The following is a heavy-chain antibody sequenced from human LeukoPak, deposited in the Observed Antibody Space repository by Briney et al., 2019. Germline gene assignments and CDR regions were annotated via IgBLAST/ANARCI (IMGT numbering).Heavy chain of an antibody. CDR1: GGSISSSSYY. J-gene: IGHJ4*02. D-gene: IGHD3-22*01. V-gene: IGHV4-39*07. CDR2: IYYSGST. CDR3: VRDHYYNSSGYTFGY. Sequence: SETLSLTCTVSGGSISSSSYYWGWIRQPPGKGLEWIGSIYYSGSTNYNPSLKSRVTISVDTSKNQFSLKLSSVATADTAVYYCVRDHYYNSSGYTFGYWGQGTLVTVSS.